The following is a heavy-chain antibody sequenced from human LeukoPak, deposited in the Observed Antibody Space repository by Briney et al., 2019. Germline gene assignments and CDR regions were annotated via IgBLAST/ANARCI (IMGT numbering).Heavy chain of an antibody. V-gene: IGHV3-23*01. CDR2: ITPNGDGT. J-gene: IGHJ4*02. CDR1: RFTFSSYA. CDR3: AKSAYYDSSGFYREYYFEH. Sequence: GGSLRLSCAASRFTFSSYAMSWVRQAPGRGLEWVSTITPNGDGTFYTDSVKGRFTISRDNSKNTLFLQMSSLTAGDTAVYYCAKSAYYDSSGFYREYYFEHWGQGTLVTVSS. D-gene: IGHD3-22*01.